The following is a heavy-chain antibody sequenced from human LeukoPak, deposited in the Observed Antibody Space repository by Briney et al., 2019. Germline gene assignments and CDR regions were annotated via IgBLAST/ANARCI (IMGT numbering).Heavy chain of an antibody. CDR2: INEDGNKK. D-gene: IGHD2-2*01. Sequence: GGSLRLSRTASGFTFRRYWMSWVRQAPGKGLEWVANINEDGNKKYYVDSVRGRFTISRDNGRNSLYLQMSSLRAEDTAVYYCARGCTSTSCYDYWGQGTLVTVSS. V-gene: IGHV3-7*01. CDR3: ARGCTSTSCYDY. CDR1: GFTFRRYW. J-gene: IGHJ4*02.